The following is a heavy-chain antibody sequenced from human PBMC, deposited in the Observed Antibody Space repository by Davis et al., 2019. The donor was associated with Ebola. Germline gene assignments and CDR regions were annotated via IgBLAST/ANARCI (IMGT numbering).Heavy chain of an antibody. CDR3: ARGDYYGTSGYYAFDL. Sequence: SETLSLTCTVSGDSIGTYYWSWIRQLPGKGLEWIGYVSSSGTTNYYPSLKRRITISLDTSKRQFSLRLTSVSASDTAQYYCARGDYYGTSGYYAFDLWGPGTMVIVSS. CDR2: VSSSGTT. J-gene: IGHJ3*01. CDR1: GDSIGTYY. D-gene: IGHD4-17*01. V-gene: IGHV4-59*01.